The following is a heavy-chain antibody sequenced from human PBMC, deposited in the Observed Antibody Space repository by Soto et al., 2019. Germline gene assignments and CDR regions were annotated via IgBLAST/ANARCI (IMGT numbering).Heavy chain of an antibody. CDR1: GGSVTSDEDY. J-gene: IGHJ4*02. CDR2: ISNSGST. Sequence: PSETLSLTCTVSGGSVTSDEDYWSWIRQSPWKGLEWIGYISNSGSTGYNPSLKTRLSMSVDRSKNQFTLRLTSVTAADTAVYFCATESGSTYGYFDYWGQGTQVTVSS. V-gene: IGHV4-30-4*01. CDR3: ATESGSTYGYFDY. D-gene: IGHD4-17*01.